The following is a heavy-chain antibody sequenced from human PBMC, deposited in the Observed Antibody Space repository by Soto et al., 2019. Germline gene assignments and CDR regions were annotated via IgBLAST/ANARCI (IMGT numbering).Heavy chain of an antibody. V-gene: IGHV4-30-2*06. CDR3: ATRITVFGLLIPPFDP. Sequence: SETLSLTCSVSGVTMSYGGYSWSWIRQSPGKGLEWLGYISHLETTYYNPSFKSRLSLSIDRTRNQFSLSLSSMTAADTAIYYCATRITVFGLLIPPFDPWGQGTQVTVSS. J-gene: IGHJ5*02. CDR2: ISHLETT. D-gene: IGHD3-3*01. CDR1: GVTMSYGGYS.